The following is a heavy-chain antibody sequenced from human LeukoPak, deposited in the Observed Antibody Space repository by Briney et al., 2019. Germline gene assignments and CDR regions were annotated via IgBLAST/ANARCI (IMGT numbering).Heavy chain of an antibody. Sequence: SETLSLTCTVSGGSINNYYWSWIRQPPGKGLEWIGYIQYGGRTYYSPSLKSRATISMDLSKIQFSLKMSSVTAADTAVYYCARDFFGDLDHSGQGILVTVSS. CDR3: ARDFFGDLDH. V-gene: IGHV4-59*01. CDR1: GGSINNYY. D-gene: IGHD4-17*01. J-gene: IGHJ4*02. CDR2: IQYGGRT.